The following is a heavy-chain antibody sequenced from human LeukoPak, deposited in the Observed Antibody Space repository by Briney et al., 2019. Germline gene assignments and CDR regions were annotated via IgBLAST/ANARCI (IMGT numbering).Heavy chain of an antibody. D-gene: IGHD3-22*01. CDR3: ATSYDSSGYYFAPGSFFDY. Sequence: GGSLRLSCADSGFTFSSYSMNWVRQAPGKGLEWVSSISSSSSYIYYADSVKGRFTISRDNAKNSLYLQMNSLRAEDTAIYYCATSYDSSGYYFAPGSFFDYWGQGTLVTVSS. CDR2: ISSSSSYI. V-gene: IGHV3-21*04. J-gene: IGHJ4*02. CDR1: GFTFSSYS.